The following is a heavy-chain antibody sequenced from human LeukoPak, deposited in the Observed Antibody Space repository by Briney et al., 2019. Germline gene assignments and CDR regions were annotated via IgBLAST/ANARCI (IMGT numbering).Heavy chain of an antibody. CDR1: GGSFSGYY. V-gene: IGHV4-34*01. D-gene: IGHD3-3*01. CDR3: ARGGTSITIFGVVAHYYYMDV. J-gene: IGHJ6*03. Sequence: SETLSLTCAVYGGSFSGYYWSWIRQPPGKGLEWIGEINHSGSTNYNPSLKSRVTISVDTSKNQFSLKLSSVTAADTAVYYCARGGTSITIFGVVAHYYYMDVWGKGTTVTVSS. CDR2: INHSGST.